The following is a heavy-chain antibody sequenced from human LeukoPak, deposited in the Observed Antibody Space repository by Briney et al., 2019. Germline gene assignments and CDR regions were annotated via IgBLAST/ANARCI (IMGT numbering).Heavy chain of an antibody. V-gene: IGHV4-34*01. Sequence: SETLSLTCAVYGGSFSGYYWSWIRQPPGKGLEWIGEINHSGSTNYNPSLKSRVTISVDTSKNQFSLKLSSVTAADTAVYYCARGATRAGHDMDVWGQGTTVTVSS. CDR1: GGSFSGYY. CDR3: ARGATRAGHDMDV. CDR2: INHSGST. D-gene: IGHD5-24*01. J-gene: IGHJ6*02.